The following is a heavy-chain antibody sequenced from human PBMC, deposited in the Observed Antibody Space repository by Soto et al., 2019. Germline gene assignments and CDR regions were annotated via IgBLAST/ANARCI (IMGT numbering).Heavy chain of an antibody. CDR1: GYTFTSYG. CDR3: ARNGLLRYFDWSSIDY. J-gene: IGHJ4*02. D-gene: IGHD3-9*01. V-gene: IGHV1-18*04. CDR2: ISAYNGNT. Sequence: ASVKVSCKASGYTFTSYGISWVRQAPGQGLEWVGWISAYNGNTNYAQKLQGRVTMTTDTSTSTAYMELRSLRSDDTAVYYCARNGLLRYFDWSSIDYWGQGTLVTVSS.